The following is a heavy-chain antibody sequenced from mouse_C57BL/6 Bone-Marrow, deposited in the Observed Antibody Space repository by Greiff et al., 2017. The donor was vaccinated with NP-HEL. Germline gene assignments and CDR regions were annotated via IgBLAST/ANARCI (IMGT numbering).Heavy chain of an antibody. D-gene: IGHD2-5*01. CDR3: ARQVHYSNYGGYAMDY. Sequence: EVNVVESGGDLVKPGGSLKLSCAASGFTFSSYGMSWVRQTPDKRLEWVATISSGGSYTYYPDSVKGRFTISRDNAKNTLYLQMSSLKSEDTAMYYCARQVHYSNYGGYAMDYWGQGTSVTVSS. J-gene: IGHJ4*01. CDR2: ISSGGSYT. CDR1: GFTFSSYG. V-gene: IGHV5-6*01.